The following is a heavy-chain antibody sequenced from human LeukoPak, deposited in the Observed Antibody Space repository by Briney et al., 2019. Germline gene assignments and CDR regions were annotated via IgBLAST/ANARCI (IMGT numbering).Heavy chain of an antibody. D-gene: IGHD2-15*01. Sequence: PGGSLRLSCAASGFNLNDYEMNWVRQAPGKGLEWIAYINSGSNSIYYADSVRGRVTISRHNARNPLYLQINSLRAEDTAVYFCAREDNAFEIWGQGTVVTVSS. CDR2: INSGSNSI. V-gene: IGHV3-48*03. CDR3: AREDNAFEI. CDR1: GFNLNDYE. J-gene: IGHJ3*02.